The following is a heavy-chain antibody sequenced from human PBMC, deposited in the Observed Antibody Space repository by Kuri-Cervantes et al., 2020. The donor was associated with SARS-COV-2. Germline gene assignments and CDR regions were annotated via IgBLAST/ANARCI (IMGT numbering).Heavy chain of an antibody. D-gene: IGHD2-2*01. CDR3: ARGGVVVPAAIGY. J-gene: IGHJ4*02. CDR1: GFTFSSYW. V-gene: IGHV3-7*01. Sequence: GESLKIPCAAYGFTFSSYWMSWVRQAPGKGLEWVANIKQDGSEKYYVDSVNGRFTISRDNAKNSLYLQMNSLRAEDTDVYYCARGGVVVPAAIGYWGQGTLVTVSS. CDR2: IKQDGSEK.